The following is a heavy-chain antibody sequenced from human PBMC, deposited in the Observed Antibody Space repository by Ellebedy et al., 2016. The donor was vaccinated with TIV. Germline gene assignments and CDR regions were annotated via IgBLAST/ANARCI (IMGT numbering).Heavy chain of an antibody. Sequence: LRLXCAVSNGSISRDDYYWTWIRQHPGKGLEWIGYIYYDGSTYHSPSLRSRVSISVDTSHNQFSLNLRSVTAADTAVYYCARDRITMVRGVKIGGMDVWGQGTTVTVSS. J-gene: IGHJ6*02. V-gene: IGHV4-31*11. CDR3: ARDRITMVRGVKIGGMDV. D-gene: IGHD3-10*01. CDR2: IYYDGST. CDR1: NGSISRDDYY.